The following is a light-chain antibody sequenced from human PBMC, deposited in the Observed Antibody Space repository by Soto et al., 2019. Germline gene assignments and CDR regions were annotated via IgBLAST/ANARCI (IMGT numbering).Light chain of an antibody. Sequence: EIVLTQSPGTLSLSPGERSTLSCRAIQSVSSSYLAWYQQKPSQDPRLLIYGASSRATGIPDRFSGSGSGTDFTLTISRLEPEAFAVYSCQQYGSSPLTFGGGTKVDIK. CDR1: QSVSSSY. V-gene: IGKV3-20*01. CDR3: QQYGSSPLT. CDR2: GAS. J-gene: IGKJ4*01.